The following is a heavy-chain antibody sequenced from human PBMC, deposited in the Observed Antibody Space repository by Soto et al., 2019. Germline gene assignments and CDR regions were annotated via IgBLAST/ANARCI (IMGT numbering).Heavy chain of an antibody. CDR1: GGSITRGGYY. J-gene: IGHJ5*02. CDR2: IYNSGTT. CDR3: ARAPAP. Sequence: QVQLQESGPGLVKPSEPLSLTCTVSGGSITRGGYYWSWIRQHPGKGLEWIGYIYNSGTTYYNPSLKSRVTISVDTSKNQCSLKLTSVTAADTAVYYCARAPAPWGQGTLVTVSS. V-gene: IGHV4-31*03.